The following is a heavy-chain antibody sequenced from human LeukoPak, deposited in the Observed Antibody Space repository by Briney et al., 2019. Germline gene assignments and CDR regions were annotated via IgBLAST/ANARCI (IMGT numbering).Heavy chain of an antibody. V-gene: IGHV3-23*01. CDR3: ARGVEPLAANTLAY. CDR2: ISGGGGIT. D-gene: IGHD1-14*01. Sequence: GGSLRLSCAASGFTFSSYAMSWVCHAPGKGLEWVSVISGGGGITYYADSVKGRFTISRDNSKNTLYVQMNGLRAEDTAVYYCARGVEPLAANTLAYWGQGTLVTVSS. J-gene: IGHJ4*02. CDR1: GFTFSSYA.